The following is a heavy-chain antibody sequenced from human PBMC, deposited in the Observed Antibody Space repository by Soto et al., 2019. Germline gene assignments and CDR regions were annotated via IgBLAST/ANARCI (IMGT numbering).Heavy chain of an antibody. CDR1: GFSFGSYW. D-gene: IGHD3-3*01. Sequence: GSLRLSCAVSGFSFGSYWMSWVRQAPGKGLEWLASIKDDGSERYYLDSVKGRFTISRDNAKDSLSLQMNSLRGEDTAFYYCARDVGPVTIFGEALSGYFDFWGQGTLVTVSS. CDR3: ARDVGPVTIFGEALSGYFDF. V-gene: IGHV3-7*03. J-gene: IGHJ4*02. CDR2: IKDDGSER.